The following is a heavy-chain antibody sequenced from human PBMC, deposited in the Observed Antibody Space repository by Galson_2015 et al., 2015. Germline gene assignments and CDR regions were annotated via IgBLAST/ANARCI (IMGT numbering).Heavy chain of an antibody. V-gene: IGHV3-7*03. CDR2: IKQDGSER. J-gene: IGHJ5*02. D-gene: IGHD6-19*01. Sequence: SLRLSCAASGFTFSSHWMTWVRQAPGKGLEWVVNIKQDGSERYFVDSVKGRFTISRDNAKNSLYLQMNSLRVEDSAVYYCARYNSGWRFDPWGQGTLVTVSS. CDR1: GFTFSSHW. CDR3: ARYNSGWRFDP.